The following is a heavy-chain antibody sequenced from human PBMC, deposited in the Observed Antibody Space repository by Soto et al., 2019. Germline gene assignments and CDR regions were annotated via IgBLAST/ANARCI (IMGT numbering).Heavy chain of an antibody. Sequence: GGTLRLYCAASGFTFCSYAIHWVRQAPGQGLEYVSAISRNVGSTYYANSVKGIFTISRDNSKNTLYLQMGSLRAEDMAVYYCAREGWGYRLYYFDPWGQGTLVTVSS. CDR3: AREGWGYRLYYFDP. D-gene: IGHD5-12*01. CDR2: ISRNVGST. J-gene: IGHJ4*02. CDR1: GFTFCSYA. V-gene: IGHV3-64*01.